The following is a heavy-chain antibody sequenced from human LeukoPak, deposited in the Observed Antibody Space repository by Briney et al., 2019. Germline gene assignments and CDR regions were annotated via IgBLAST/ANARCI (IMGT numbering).Heavy chain of an antibody. CDR2: IIPIFGTA. J-gene: IGHJ4*02. CDR1: GGTFSSYA. D-gene: IGHD1-26*01. CDR3: ATXXXXXWXSXTSFDY. Sequence: SVKVSCKASGGTFSSYAISWVRQAPGQGLEWMGGIIPIFGTANYAQKFQGRVTITADESTSTAYMEQSSRRSEDTAVYYLATXXXXXWXSXTSFDYWGQGTLVTVSS. V-gene: IGHV1-69*01.